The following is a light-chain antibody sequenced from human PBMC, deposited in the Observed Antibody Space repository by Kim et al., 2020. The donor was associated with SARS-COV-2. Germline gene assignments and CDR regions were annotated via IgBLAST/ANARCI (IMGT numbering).Light chain of an antibody. Sequence: PGQSITISCTGTSSDVGGYTYVSWYQQHPGKAPKLMIYDVSNRPSGVSNRFSGSKSGNTASLTISGLQAEDEADYYCSSYTSSSNVFGTGTKVTVL. CDR2: DVS. V-gene: IGLV2-14*03. CDR3: SSYTSSSNV. J-gene: IGLJ1*01. CDR1: SSDVGGYTY.